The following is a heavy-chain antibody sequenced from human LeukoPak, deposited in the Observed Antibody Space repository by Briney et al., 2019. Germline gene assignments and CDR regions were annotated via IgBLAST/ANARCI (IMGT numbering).Heavy chain of an antibody. V-gene: IGHV4-39*01. Sequence: SETLSLTCTVSGGSISSSSYYWGWIRQPPGKGLEWIGSIYYSGSTYYNPSLKSRVTISVDTSKNQFSLKLSSVTAADTAVYYCARHYEGSPLLFNWFDPWGQGTLVTVSS. D-gene: IGHD3-16*01. CDR3: ARHYEGSPLLFNWFDP. J-gene: IGHJ5*02. CDR1: GGSISSSSYY. CDR2: IYYSGST.